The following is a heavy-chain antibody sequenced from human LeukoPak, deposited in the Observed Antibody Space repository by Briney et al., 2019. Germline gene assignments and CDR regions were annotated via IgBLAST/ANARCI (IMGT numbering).Heavy chain of an antibody. CDR1: GYSFPSYW. Sequence: NLGESLKISCKGSGYSFPSYWIGWVRQVPGKGLEMMVIIYPGDSDTRYSPSFQGQVTISADKSISTAYLQWSSLKASDTAMYYCARLRGSGTYYKSLDYWGQGTLVTVSS. CDR3: ARLRGSGTYYKSLDY. CDR2: IYPGDSDT. V-gene: IGHV5-51*01. J-gene: IGHJ4*02. D-gene: IGHD3-10*01.